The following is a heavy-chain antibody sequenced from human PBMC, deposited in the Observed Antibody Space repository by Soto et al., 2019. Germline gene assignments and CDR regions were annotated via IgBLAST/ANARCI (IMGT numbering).Heavy chain of an antibody. J-gene: IGHJ5*01. D-gene: IGHD4-17*01. CDR3: ARGSSTVTPGLFDS. V-gene: IGHV4-30-4*01. Sequence: SENLSLTCTVSGCSISSGDYYWSWIRQPPGKGLEWIGYIYYSGSTYYNPSLKSRATISVDTSKNQFSLKLSFVTAADTAVYYCARGSSTVTPGLFDSCGQGSLVTVSS. CDR1: GCSISSGDYY. CDR2: IYYSGST.